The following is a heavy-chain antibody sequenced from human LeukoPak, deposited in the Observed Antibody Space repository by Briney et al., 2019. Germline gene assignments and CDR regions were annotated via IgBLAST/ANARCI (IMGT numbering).Heavy chain of an antibody. D-gene: IGHD5-24*01. CDR1: GXTFSISA. CDR3: VADGRDGYNIYFHH. Sequence: GGSLRLSCSASGXTFSISAMHWVRQAPGKGLQYVSVISGNGVTTSYADSVKGRFTVSRDNSKNTVYLQMSSLRAEDTAVYYCVADGRDGYNIYFHHWGQGTLVTVSS. V-gene: IGHV3-64D*06. CDR2: ISGNGVTT. J-gene: IGHJ1*01.